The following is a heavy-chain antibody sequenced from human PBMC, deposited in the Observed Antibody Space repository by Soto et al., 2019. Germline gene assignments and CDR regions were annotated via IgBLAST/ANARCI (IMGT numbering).Heavy chain of an antibody. CDR1: GGYFSGYY. CDR2: INHSGST. D-gene: IGHD3-10*01. V-gene: IGHV4-34*01. J-gene: IGHJ6*03. Sequence: SETLSLTCAVYGGYFSGYYWSWIRQPPGKGLEWIGEINHSGSTNYNPSLKSRVTISVDTSKNQFSLKLSSVTAADTAVYYCARGIRKGIMDVWGKGTTVTVSS. CDR3: ARGIRKGIMDV.